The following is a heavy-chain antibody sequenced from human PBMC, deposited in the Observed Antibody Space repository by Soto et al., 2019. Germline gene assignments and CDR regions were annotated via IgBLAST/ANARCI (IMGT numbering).Heavy chain of an antibody. J-gene: IGHJ6*02. CDR1: GDSISSADYY. V-gene: IGHV4-30-4*01. Sequence: SETLSLTCTVSGDSISSADYYWSWIRQTPWKGLEWIGHIFYSGTTYYNPSLKSRLTISVDTSKNHFSLRLTSVTAADTAVYYCARDLWVEPELYYYGMDVWGQGTTVTVYS. CDR2: IFYSGTT. D-gene: IGHD1-1*01. CDR3: ARDLWVEPELYYYGMDV.